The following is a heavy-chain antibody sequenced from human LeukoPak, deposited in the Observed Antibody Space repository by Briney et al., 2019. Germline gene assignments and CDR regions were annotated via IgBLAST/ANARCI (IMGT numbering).Heavy chain of an antibody. CDR1: GFTFSSYW. Sequence: GGSLRLSCAASGFTFSSYWMSWVRQAPGKGLEWVANIKQDGSEKYYVDSVKGRFTISRDNAMNSLYLQMNSLRAEDTAVYYCHYYDSSGYPYYFDYWGQGTLVTVSS. J-gene: IGHJ4*02. V-gene: IGHV3-7*01. D-gene: IGHD3-22*01. CDR3: HYYDSSGYPYYFDY. CDR2: IKQDGSEK.